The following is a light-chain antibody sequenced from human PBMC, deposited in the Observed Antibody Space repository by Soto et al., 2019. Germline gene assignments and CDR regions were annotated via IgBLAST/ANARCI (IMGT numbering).Light chain of an antibody. CDR3: SSFTSTTTYV. CDR1: SGDVGSHDL. CDR2: DVS. Sequence: QSDLTXPASVSGSPGQSIAISCPGTSGDVGSHDLVSWYQQQSGKVPKLIIYDVSSRPSGVSNRFSGSKSGNTASLTISGLQAEDEADYYCSSFTSTTTYVFGTGTKVTVL. V-gene: IGLV2-14*02. J-gene: IGLJ1*01.